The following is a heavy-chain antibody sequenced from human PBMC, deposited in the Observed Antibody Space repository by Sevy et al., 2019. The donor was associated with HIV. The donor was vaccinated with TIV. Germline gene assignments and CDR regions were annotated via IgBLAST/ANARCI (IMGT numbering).Heavy chain of an antibody. V-gene: IGHV3-21*01. CDR3: ARVGNDFWSGYSYDAFDI. D-gene: IGHD3-3*01. CDR2: ISSSSSYI. CDR1: GFTFSSYS. Sequence: GGSLRLSCAASGFTFSSYSMNWVRQAPGKGLEWVSSISSSSSYIHYADSVKGRFTISRDNAKNSLYLQMNSLRAEDTAVYYCARVGNDFWSGYSYDAFDIWGQGTMVTVSS. J-gene: IGHJ3*02.